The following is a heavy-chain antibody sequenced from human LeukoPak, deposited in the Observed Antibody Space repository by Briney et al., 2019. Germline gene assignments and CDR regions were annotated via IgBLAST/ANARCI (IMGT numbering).Heavy chain of an antibody. CDR2: INPSSGST. J-gene: IGHJ6*02. CDR3: ARSVIPLGMDV. Sequence: EASVKVSCKASGYTFTSYYMHWVRQAPGQGLEWMGIINPSSGSTSYAQKFQGRVTMTRDTSTSTVYMELSSLRSEDTAVYYCARSVIPLGMDVWGQGTTVTVSS. V-gene: IGHV1-46*01. CDR1: GYTFTSYY. D-gene: IGHD2-21*01.